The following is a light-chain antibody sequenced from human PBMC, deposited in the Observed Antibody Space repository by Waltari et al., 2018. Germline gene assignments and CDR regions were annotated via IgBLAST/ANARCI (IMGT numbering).Light chain of an antibody. Sequence: GRASNDVRSVWWYQQKPGQGPSHLIYDVSTRGTGSADRFSGSGSGTDFSLTISRLESEDFAVYYCQHYVTLPVTFGQGTKVEIK. V-gene: IGKV3-20*01. J-gene: IGKJ1*01. CDR3: QHYVTLPVT. CDR1: NDVRSV. CDR2: DVS.